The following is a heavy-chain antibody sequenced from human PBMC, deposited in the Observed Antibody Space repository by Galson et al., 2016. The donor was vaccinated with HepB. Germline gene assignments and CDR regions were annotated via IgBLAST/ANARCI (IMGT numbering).Heavy chain of an antibody. CDR1: GGSISSSDW. Sequence: LSLTCAVSGGSISSSDWWSWVRHPPGKGLEWVAVTSSDERVKLYADSVRGRFTISRDNSKNTLYLQMDRLTTDDTAVYYCARDPIAGAPDYFDYWGQGTLVTVSS. CDR2: TSSDERVK. CDR3: ARDPIAGAPDYFDY. J-gene: IGHJ4*02. V-gene: IGHV3-30*19. D-gene: IGHD1-26*01.